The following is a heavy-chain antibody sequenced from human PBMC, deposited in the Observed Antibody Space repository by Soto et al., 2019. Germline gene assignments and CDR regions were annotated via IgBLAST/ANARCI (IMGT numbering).Heavy chain of an antibody. Sequence: ASVKVSCKVSGYTLTELSMHWVRQAPGKGLEWMGGFDPEDGETIYAQKFQGRVTMTEDTSTDTAYMELSSLRSEDTAVYYCATGTREYYGSGDQNDNWGQGTLVTVSS. CDR2: FDPEDGET. D-gene: IGHD3-10*01. CDR3: ATGTREYYGSGDQNDN. CDR1: GYTLTELS. V-gene: IGHV1-24*01. J-gene: IGHJ4*02.